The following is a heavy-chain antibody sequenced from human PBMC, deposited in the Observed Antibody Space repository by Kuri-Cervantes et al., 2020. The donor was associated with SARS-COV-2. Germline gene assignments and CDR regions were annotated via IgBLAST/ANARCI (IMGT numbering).Heavy chain of an antibody. CDR2: IYPGDSDT. CDR1: GYSFTSYW. V-gene: IGHV5-51*01. Sequence: GGSLRLSCKGSGYSFTSYWNGWVRQMPGKGLEWMGIIYPGDSDTSYRPSFQSLVTISADKSISTAFLQWSRLKASDTAMYYCARSGRGYYYYGMDVWGQGTTVTVSS. CDR3: ARSGRGYYYYGMDV. D-gene: IGHD3-10*01. J-gene: IGHJ6*02.